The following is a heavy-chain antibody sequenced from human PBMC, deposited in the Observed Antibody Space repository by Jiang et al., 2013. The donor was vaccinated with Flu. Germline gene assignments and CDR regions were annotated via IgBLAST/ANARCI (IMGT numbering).Heavy chain of an antibody. D-gene: IGHD3-16*02. CDR3: ARLRSWGYMDY. Sequence: WVRQAPGQRLEWMGWINAGNGNTRYSQKFQDRVTITRDTSASTAYMELSSLRSEDTAVYYCARLRSWGYMDYWGLGTLVTVSS. CDR2: INAGNGNT. J-gene: IGHJ4*02. V-gene: IGHV1-3*01.